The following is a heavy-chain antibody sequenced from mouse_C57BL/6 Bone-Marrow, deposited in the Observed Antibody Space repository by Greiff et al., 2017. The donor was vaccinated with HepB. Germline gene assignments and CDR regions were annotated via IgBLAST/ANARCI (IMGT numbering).Heavy chain of an antibody. CDR1: GYTFTSYW. D-gene: IGHD2-4*01. CDR2: IHPNSGST. J-gene: IGHJ4*01. Sequence: VQLQQPGAELVKPGASVKLSCKASGYTFTSYWMHWVKQRPGQGLEWIGMIHPNSGSTNYNEKFKSKATLTVDKSSSTAYMQLSSLTSEDSAVYYCARGDYDGHYYAMDYWGQGTSVTVSS. CDR3: ARGDYDGHYYAMDY. V-gene: IGHV1-64*01.